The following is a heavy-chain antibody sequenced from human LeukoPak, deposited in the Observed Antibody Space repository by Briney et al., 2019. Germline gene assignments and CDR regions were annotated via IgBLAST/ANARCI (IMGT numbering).Heavy chain of an antibody. J-gene: IGHJ4*02. Sequence: TVKISRTVSGYTLTDYYIHWGQQAPSPGLEWMGLVEPEDGETISAEKFSGKVTITAATSTDTAYMELSSLRSDDTAVYYYASGWVEMATNTLDYWGQGTLVTVSS. CDR2: VEPEDGET. CDR1: GYTLTDYY. D-gene: IGHD5-24*01. V-gene: IGHV1-69-2*01. CDR3: ASGWVEMATNTLDY.